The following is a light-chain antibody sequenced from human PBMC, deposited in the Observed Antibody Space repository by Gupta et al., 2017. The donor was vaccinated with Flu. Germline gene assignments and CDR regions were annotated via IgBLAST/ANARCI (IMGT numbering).Light chain of an antibody. J-gene: IGLJ1*01. CDR3: SSYTSSSTLGV. CDR2: EVS. Sequence: QSALTQPASVSGSPGQSIPISCTGTSCDVGGYNYVSWYQQHPGKAPKLMIYEVSNRPSGVSNLFSGSKSGNSASLTISGLQAEDEADYYCSSYTSSSTLGVFGTGTKVTVL. V-gene: IGLV2-14*01. CDR1: SCDVGGYNY.